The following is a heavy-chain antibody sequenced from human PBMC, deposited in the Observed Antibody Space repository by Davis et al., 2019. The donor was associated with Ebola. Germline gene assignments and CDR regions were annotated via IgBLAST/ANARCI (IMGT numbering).Heavy chain of an antibody. V-gene: IGHV4-39*07. CDR2: IYYTGRT. D-gene: IGHD3-9*01. CDR3: ARGLGDILTGWDYGMDV. Sequence: PSETLSLTCTVSGGSISSSTYYWGWIRQPPGKGLEWLGSIYYTGRTYYNPSLKSRVTMSVDTSKNQFSLKLSSVTAADTAVYYCARGLGDILTGWDYGMDVWGQGTTVTVSS. CDR1: GGSISSSTYY. J-gene: IGHJ6*02.